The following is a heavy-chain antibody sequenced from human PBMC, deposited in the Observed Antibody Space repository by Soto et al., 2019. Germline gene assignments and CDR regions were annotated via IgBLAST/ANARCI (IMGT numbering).Heavy chain of an antibody. CDR1: GYTFTSYG. J-gene: IGHJ5*02. CDR2: ISAYNGNT. Sequence: ASVKVSCKASGYTFTSYGISWVRQAPGQGLEWMGWISAYNGNTNYAQKLQGRVTMTTDTSTSTAYMELRSLRSDDTAVYYCARELIGPYSNYGCFDPWGQRTLLTVSS. CDR3: ARELIGPYSNYGCFDP. D-gene: IGHD4-4*01. V-gene: IGHV1-18*04.